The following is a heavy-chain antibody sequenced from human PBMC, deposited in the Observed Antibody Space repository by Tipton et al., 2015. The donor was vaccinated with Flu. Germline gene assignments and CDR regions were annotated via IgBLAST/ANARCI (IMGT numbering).Heavy chain of an antibody. V-gene: IGHV4-39*07. CDR2: TFHSGNT. CDR3: ARRDYSNYVSEPQNWFDP. J-gene: IGHJ5*02. D-gene: IGHD4-11*01. Sequence: GLVKPSETLSLTCGVSGDSVRSSNYYWGWIRQPPGKGLDWIGNTFHSGNTYLNPSLKSRVTISIDTSKNQFSLKLSSVTAADTAVYYCARRDYSNYVSEPQNWFDPWGQGALVTVSS. CDR1: GDSVRSSNYY.